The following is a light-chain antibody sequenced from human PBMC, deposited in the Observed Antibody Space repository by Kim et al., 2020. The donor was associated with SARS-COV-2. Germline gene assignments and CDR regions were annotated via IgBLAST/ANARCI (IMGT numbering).Light chain of an antibody. CDR1: QSVDTS. V-gene: IGKV3-15*01. CDR3: QQYKSWPT. Sequence: EIVMTQSPATLSVSPGERASLSCRASQSVDTSLAWYQQKPGQAPRLLIVAASTRATGILGRFSGSGSGTEFTLTISSLQSEDFAVYYCQQYKSWPTFGQVTRLEIK. J-gene: IGKJ5*01. CDR2: AAS.